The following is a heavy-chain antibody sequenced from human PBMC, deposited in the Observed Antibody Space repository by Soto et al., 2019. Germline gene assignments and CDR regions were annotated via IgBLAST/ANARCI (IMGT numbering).Heavy chain of an antibody. CDR3: AKDLPITMVRGVMGYFDY. CDR2: ISGSGGST. Sequence: LRLSCAASGFTFSSYAMSWVRQAPGKGLEWVSAISGSGGSTYYADSVKGRFTISRDNSKNTLYLQMNSLRAEDTAVYYCAKDLPITMVRGVMGYFDYWGQGTLVTVSS. CDR1: GFTFSSYA. D-gene: IGHD3-10*01. V-gene: IGHV3-23*01. J-gene: IGHJ4*02.